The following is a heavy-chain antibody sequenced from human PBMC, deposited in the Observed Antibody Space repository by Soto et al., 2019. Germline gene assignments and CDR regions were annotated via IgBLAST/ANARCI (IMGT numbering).Heavy chain of an antibody. CDR2: IWYDGTNK. Sequence: GSLRLSCAASGFTFSAYGMYWVRQAPGKGLEWVAVIWYDGTNKYYADSVKGRFTISRDNSKNMLYLQMNSLRAEDTAVYYCARDRNYYGSGSSAIDYWGQGTLVTVSS. CDR1: GFTFSAYG. J-gene: IGHJ4*02. D-gene: IGHD3-10*01. V-gene: IGHV3-33*08. CDR3: ARDRNYYGSGSSAIDY.